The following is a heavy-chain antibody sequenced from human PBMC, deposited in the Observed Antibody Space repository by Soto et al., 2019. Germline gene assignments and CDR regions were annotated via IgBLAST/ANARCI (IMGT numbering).Heavy chain of an antibody. CDR3: ARGYYDTSGLSNTFDI. CDR1: GASISSSY. D-gene: IGHD3-22*01. CDR2: VYYSGST. Sequence: QVQLQESGPGLVKPSETLSLTCTVSGASISSSYWSWIRQSPGKGLEWIGYVYYSGSTNYNPSLKGRVTISVDTSKNQFSLKLSSVTAADTAVYYCARGYYDTSGLSNTFDIWGQGTMVTVSS. J-gene: IGHJ3*02. V-gene: IGHV4-59*01.